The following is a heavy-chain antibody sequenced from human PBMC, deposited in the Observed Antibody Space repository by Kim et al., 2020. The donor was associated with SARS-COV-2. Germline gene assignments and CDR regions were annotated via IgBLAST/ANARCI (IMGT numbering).Heavy chain of an antibody. D-gene: IGHD3-10*01. CDR2: ISAYNGNT. CDR3: ARDRSSSLLWFGDPTGWLWFDP. Sequence: ASVKVSCKASGYTFTSYGISWVRQAPGQGLEWMGWISAYNGNTNYAQKLQGRVTMTTDTSTSTAYMELRSLRSDDTAVYYCARDRSSSLLWFGDPTGWLWFDPWGQGTLVTVSS. CDR1: GYTFTSYG. V-gene: IGHV1-18*01. J-gene: IGHJ5*02.